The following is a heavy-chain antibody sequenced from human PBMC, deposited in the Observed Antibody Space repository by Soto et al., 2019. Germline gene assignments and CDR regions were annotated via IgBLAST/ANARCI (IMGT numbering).Heavy chain of an antibody. V-gene: IGHV4-38-2*01. CDR3: ARVSSSWYWFDP. CDR1: GYSISSGYY. D-gene: IGHD6-13*01. Sequence: SETLSLTCAVSGYSISSGYYWGWIRQPPGKGLEWIGSIYHSGSTYYNPSLKSRVTISVDTSKNQFSLKLSPVTAADTAVYYCARVSSSWYWFDPWGQGTLVTVSS. J-gene: IGHJ5*02. CDR2: IYHSGST.